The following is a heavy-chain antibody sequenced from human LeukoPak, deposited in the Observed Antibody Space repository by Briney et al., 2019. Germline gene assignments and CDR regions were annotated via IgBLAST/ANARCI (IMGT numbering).Heavy chain of an antibody. J-gene: IGHJ4*02. CDR1: GVSISSGGYS. Sequence: SETLSLTCAVSGVSISSGGYSWSWIRQPPGKGLEWIGYIYHSGSTYYNPSLKSRVTISVDRSKNQFSLKLSSVTAADTAVYYCARGSYSSSWYWVYWGQGTLVTVSS. D-gene: IGHD6-13*01. CDR3: ARGSYSSSWYWVY. CDR2: IYHSGST. V-gene: IGHV4-30-2*01.